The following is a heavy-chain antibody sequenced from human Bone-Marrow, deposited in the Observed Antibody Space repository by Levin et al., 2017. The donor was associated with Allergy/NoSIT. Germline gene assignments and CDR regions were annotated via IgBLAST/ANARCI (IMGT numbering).Heavy chain of an antibody. CDR2: IIPIFGSA. CDR1: GGTFSSDA. V-gene: IGHV1-69*13. Sequence: AASVKVSCKASGGTFSSDALSWVRQAPGQGLDWMGGIIPIFGSANYAQRFQGRVTITADESTSTAYMELSSLRSEDTAVYYCARGLGRDDLRRGYYFDSWGQGTLVTVSS. CDR3: ARGLGRDDLRRGYYFDS. D-gene: IGHD5-24*01. J-gene: IGHJ4*02.